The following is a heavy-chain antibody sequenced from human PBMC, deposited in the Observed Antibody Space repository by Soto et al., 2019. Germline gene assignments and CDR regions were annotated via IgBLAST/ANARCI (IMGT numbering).Heavy chain of an antibody. CDR2: TYHRGST. V-gene: IGHV4-59*01. CDR1: GVSISSYF. Sequence: SETLSLTCSVSGVSISSYFWSWIRQPPGRGLEWIGYTYHRGSTNYSPSLKSRVAISLDTSENQFSLKVNSVTAADTAVYCCARIGGYHGPLDYWGQGTPVTVSS. CDR3: ARIGGYHGPLDY. D-gene: IGHD3-16*02. J-gene: IGHJ4*02.